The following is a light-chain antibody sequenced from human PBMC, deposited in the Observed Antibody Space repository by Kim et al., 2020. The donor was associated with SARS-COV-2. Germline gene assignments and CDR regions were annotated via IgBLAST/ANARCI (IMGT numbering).Light chain of an antibody. CDR2: DAN. CDR1: SSDICNNY. V-gene: IGLV2-14*04. J-gene: IGLJ1*01. CDR3: SSYTSSSTFV. Sequence: PGQSITISCTGTSSDICNNYVSWYQQRPGKAPKLMIYDANKRPSGVSYRFSGSKSGNTASLTISGLQAEDEADYYCSSYTSSSTFVFGTGTKVTVL.